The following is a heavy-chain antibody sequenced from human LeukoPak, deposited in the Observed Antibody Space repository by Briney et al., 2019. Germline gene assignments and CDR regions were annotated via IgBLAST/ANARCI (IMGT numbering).Heavy chain of an antibody. D-gene: IGHD3-10*01. CDR3: ARDRQFMVRGVMGSSGAFDI. CDR1: GFTFSSYS. V-gene: IGHV3-21*01. J-gene: IGHJ3*02. CDR2: ISSSSSYI. Sequence: PGGSLRLSCAASGFTFSSYSMNWVRQAPGKGLEWVSSISSSSSYIYYADSVKGRFTISRDNAKNSLYLQMNSLRAEDTAVYYCARDRQFMVRGVMGSSGAFDIWGQGTMVTVSS.